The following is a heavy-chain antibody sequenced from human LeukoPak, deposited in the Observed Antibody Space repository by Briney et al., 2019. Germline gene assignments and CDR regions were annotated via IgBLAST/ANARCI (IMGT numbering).Heavy chain of an antibody. D-gene: IGHD3-10*01. J-gene: IGHJ6*03. CDR2: IYHSGST. Sequence: SETLSLTCTVSGYSISSGYYWGWIRPPPGKGLEWIGSIYHSGSTYYNPSLKSRVTISVDTSKNQFSLKLSSVTAADTAVYYCAREAAYYYGSGIPNYYYMDVWGKGTTVTVSS. V-gene: IGHV4-38-2*02. CDR3: AREAAYYYGSGIPNYYYMDV. CDR1: GYSISSGYY.